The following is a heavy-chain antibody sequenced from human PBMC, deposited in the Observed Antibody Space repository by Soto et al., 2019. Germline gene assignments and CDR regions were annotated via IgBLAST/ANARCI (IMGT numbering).Heavy chain of an antibody. D-gene: IGHD5-12*01. V-gene: IGHV3-23*01. Sequence: EVQMLESGGGLVQPGGSLRLSCAASGFTFSTYAMSWVRQAPGQGLEWVSAISGRVGSTYYADSVKGRFTISRDNSKSTLYLQMNGLRAEDTAVYYCARGYSGYDLNWFAPWGQGTLVTVSS. J-gene: IGHJ5*02. CDR2: ISGRVGST. CDR3: ARGYSGYDLNWFAP. CDR1: GFTFSTYA.